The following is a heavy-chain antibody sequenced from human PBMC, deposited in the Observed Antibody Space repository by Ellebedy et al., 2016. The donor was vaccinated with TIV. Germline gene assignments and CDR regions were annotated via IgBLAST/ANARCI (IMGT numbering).Heavy chain of an antibody. CDR2: VKHDGSET. J-gene: IGHJ4*02. Sequence: GESLKISXAASGFTFSSYWMNWVRQAPGKGLEWVANVKHDGSETYYVDSVKGRFTISRDNAKNSLYLQMNSLRAEDTAVYYCVRTPFDYWGQGILVTVSS. CDR3: VRTPFDY. D-gene: IGHD2-15*01. V-gene: IGHV3-7*01. CDR1: GFTFSSYW.